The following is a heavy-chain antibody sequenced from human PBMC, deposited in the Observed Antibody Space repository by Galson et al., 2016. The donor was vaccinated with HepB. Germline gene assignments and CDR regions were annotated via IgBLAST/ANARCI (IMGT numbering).Heavy chain of an antibody. CDR3: ARIGYGSGTDHFDH. CDR1: GFSLGTRGMC. CDR2: IDWDDDK. V-gene: IGHV2-70*11. Sequence: PALVKPTQTLTLTCTFSGFSLGTRGMCVSWIRQSPGKALEWLARIDWDDDKYYSPSLKTRLTITKDTSKNQVVLTMTNMDPVDPATYYCARIGYGSGTDHFDHWGQGTLVTVSS. J-gene: IGHJ4*02. D-gene: IGHD3-10*01.